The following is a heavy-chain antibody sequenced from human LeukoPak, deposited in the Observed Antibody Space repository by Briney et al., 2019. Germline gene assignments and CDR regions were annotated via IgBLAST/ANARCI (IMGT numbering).Heavy chain of an antibody. V-gene: IGHV1-2*02. CDR1: GDIFIGYN. D-gene: IGHD6-6*01. J-gene: IGHJ5*02. CDR2: INPNTGDT. CDR3: TREIAARPQDGWFDP. Sequence: ASVKVSCKASGDIFIGYNIHWVRQAPGQGLEWMGWINPNTGDTNFAQKFQGRVTVTRDTSISTAYMELSSLRFDDTAVYYCTREIAARPQDGWFDPWGQGTLVIVSS.